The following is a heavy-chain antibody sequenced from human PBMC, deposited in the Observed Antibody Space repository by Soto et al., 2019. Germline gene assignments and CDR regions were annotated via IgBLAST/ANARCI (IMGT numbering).Heavy chain of an antibody. CDR1: GFTFSNYA. V-gene: IGHV3-23*01. CDR3: AKEADISGYYPDY. Sequence: GGSLRLSCAASGFTFSNYAMTWVRQTPGEAMECISAISQIGDSTYYTDSVKGRFTISRDNSKNTVYLEMNSLRAEDTAVYYCAKEADISGYYPDYWGQGTQVTVSS. CDR2: ISQIGDST. D-gene: IGHD3-22*01. J-gene: IGHJ4*02.